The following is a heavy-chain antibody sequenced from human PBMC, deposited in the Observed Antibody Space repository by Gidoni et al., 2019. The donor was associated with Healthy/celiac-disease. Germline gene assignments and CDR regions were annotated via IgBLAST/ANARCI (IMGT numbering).Heavy chain of an antibody. CDR2: ISSSSSYI. CDR3: ARLRYIDRYFDL. D-gene: IGHD3-9*01. Sequence: EVQLVESGGGLVKPGGPLRLSCAASGFPFSSYSMNWVRQAPGKGLEWVSSISSSSSYIYYADSVKGRFTISRDNAKNSLYLQMSSLRAEDTAVYYCARLRYIDRYFDLWGRGTLVTVSS. CDR1: GFPFSSYS. V-gene: IGHV3-21*01. J-gene: IGHJ2*01.